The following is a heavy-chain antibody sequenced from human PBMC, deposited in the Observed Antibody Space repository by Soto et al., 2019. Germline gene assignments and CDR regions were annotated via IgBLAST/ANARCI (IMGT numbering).Heavy chain of an antibody. CDR2: IYYSGST. V-gene: IGHV4-39*01. Sequence: PSEPLSLTCTVSGGSISSSSYYWGWIRQPPGKGLEWIGSIYYSGSTYYNPSLKSRVTISVDTSKNQFSLKLSSVTAADTAVYYCARWTPLFGELSPWFDPWGQGTLVTVSS. CDR1: GGSISSSSYY. J-gene: IGHJ5*02. CDR3: ARWTPLFGELSPWFDP. D-gene: IGHD3-10*02.